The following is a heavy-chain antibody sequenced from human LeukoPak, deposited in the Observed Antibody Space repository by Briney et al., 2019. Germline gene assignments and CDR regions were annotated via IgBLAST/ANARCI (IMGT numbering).Heavy chain of an antibody. J-gene: IGHJ4*02. D-gene: IGHD2/OR15-2a*01. Sequence: PGGSLRLSCAASGFSFSNYGMNWVRQAPGKGLEWVSGITGNGGTTYYADSVKGRFTISRDNSKNTLYLQMNSLRAGDTAVYYCATSGLSRFGFWGQGTLVTVSS. CDR2: ITGNGGTT. CDR3: ATSGLSRFGF. CDR1: GFSFSNYG. V-gene: IGHV3-23*01.